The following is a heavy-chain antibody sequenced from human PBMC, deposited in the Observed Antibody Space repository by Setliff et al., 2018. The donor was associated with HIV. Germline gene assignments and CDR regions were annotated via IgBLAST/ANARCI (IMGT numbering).Heavy chain of an antibody. V-gene: IGHV1-18*01. CDR2: ISTHNDDT. D-gene: IGHD3-10*01. Sequence: ASVKVSCKASGYTFTTYAISWVRQAPGQGLEWMGWISTHNDDTDYAQKFQGRVTMTRDTSTSTVYMELGSLRSDDTAVYYCARDRQDYSAGSYIYYFGMDVWGQGTTVTVS. CDR3: ARDRQDYSAGSYIYYFGMDV. CDR1: GYTFTTYA. J-gene: IGHJ6*02.